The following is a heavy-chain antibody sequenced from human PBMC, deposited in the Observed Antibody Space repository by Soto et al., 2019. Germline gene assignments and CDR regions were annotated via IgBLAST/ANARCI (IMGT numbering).Heavy chain of an antibody. J-gene: IGHJ4*02. D-gene: IGHD2-21*02. Sequence: ASVKVSCRASGYTFTSYAMHWVRQAPGQRLERMGWINAGNGNTKYSQKFQGRVTISRDTSASTAYMELSSLRSEDTAVYYCARLPAYCGGDCHPDDYWGQGTLVTVSS. CDR3: ARLPAYCGGDCHPDDY. V-gene: IGHV1-3*01. CDR2: INAGNGNT. CDR1: GYTFTSYA.